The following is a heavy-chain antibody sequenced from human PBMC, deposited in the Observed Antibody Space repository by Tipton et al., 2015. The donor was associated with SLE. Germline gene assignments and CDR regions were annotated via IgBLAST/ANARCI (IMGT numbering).Heavy chain of an antibody. CDR2: VYPSGTT. D-gene: IGHD3-16*01. J-gene: IGHJ4*02. Sequence: TLSLTCIVSGGSISSPVYYWNWIRQPAGKGLEYIGRVYPSGTTNYNSLFKSRVTMSVDTSKNQFSLKLRSVTAADTAVYYCARSMLTTKRVFDYWGQGRLVTVSS. CDR3: ARSMLTTKRVFDY. CDR1: GGSISSPVYY. V-gene: IGHV4-61*02.